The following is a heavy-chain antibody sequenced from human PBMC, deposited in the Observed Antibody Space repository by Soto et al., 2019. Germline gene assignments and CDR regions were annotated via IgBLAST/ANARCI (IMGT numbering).Heavy chain of an antibody. Sequence: QVQLVESGGGLVQPGGSLRLSCAASGFIFSDFYMSWMRQAPGKGLEWVSCIRISRGYTKYADSVKGRFTISRDNTKNLLDLQMDNLRAEDTAVYYCARSVDVDHWGQGTLVTVSS. CDR3: ARSVDVDH. D-gene: IGHD2-15*01. J-gene: IGHJ4*02. V-gene: IGHV3-11*06. CDR1: GFIFSDFY. CDR2: IRISRGYT.